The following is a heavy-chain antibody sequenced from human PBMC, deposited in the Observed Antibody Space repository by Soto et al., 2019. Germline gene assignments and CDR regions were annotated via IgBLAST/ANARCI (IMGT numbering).Heavy chain of an antibody. CDR2: IYSGGST. Sequence: GGSLRLSCTASGFTVSSNDMSWVRQAPGKGLEWVSVIYSGGSTYYADSVKGRFTISRDNSKNTLYLQMNSLRAEDTAVYYCARERTTVTQNYYYYYGMDVWGQGTTVTVSS. CDR1: GFTVSSND. V-gene: IGHV3-53*01. J-gene: IGHJ6*02. CDR3: ARERTTVTQNYYYYYGMDV. D-gene: IGHD4-17*01.